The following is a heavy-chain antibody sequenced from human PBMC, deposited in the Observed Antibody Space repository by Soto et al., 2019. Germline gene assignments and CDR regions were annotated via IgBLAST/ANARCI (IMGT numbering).Heavy chain of an antibody. CDR2: INPSGGST. V-gene: IGHV1-46*01. J-gene: IGHJ4*02. CDR1: GYTFTSYY. D-gene: IGHD4-17*01. CDR3: ASSGYGDYGGPWYFDY. Sequence: GASVKVSCKASGYTFTSYYMHWVRQAPGQGLEWMGIINPSGGSTSYAQKFQGRVTMTRDTSTSTVYMELSSLRSEDTAVYYCASSGYGDYGGPWYFDYWGQGTLVTVSS.